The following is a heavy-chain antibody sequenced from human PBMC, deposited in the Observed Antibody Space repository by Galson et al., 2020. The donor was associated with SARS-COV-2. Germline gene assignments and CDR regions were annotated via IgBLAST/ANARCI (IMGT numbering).Heavy chain of an antibody. V-gene: IGHV5-10-1*01. CDR2: IDPADSST. Sequence: KVSCEVSGYSFTTYWLSWVRQMPGKGLEWMGRIDPADSSTKYSQSFQGHVTISSDKSISTAFLQWNSLKASDTAIYYCASTSPWLEGDDYFDYWGQGTRVTVSS. J-gene: IGHJ4*02. CDR3: ASTSPWLEGDDYFDY. D-gene: IGHD6-19*01. CDR1: GYSFTTYW.